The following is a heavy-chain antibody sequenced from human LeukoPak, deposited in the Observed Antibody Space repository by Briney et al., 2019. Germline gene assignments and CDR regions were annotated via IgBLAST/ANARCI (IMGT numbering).Heavy chain of an antibody. D-gene: IGHD3-10*01. V-gene: IGHV1-8*01. CDR2: MNPNSGNT. CDR1: GYTFTSYD. CDR3: ASSYTITMVRVWRYYCGMDV. Sequence: ASVKVSCKASGYTFTSYDINWVRQATGQGREWMGWMNPNSGNTGYAQKFQGRVTMTRNTSISTAYMELSSLRSEDTAVYYCASSYTITMVRVWRYYCGMDVWGKGTTVTVSS. J-gene: IGHJ6*04.